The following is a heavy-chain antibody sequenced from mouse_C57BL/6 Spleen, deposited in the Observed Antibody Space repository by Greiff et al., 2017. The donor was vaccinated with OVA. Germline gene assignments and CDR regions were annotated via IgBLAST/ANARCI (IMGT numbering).Heavy chain of an antibody. V-gene: IGHV1-50*01. J-gene: IGHJ2*01. D-gene: IGHD4-1*01. CDR3: ARGTGGHFDY. CDR2: IDPSDSYP. Sequence: QVQLKQPGAELVKPGASVKLSCKASGYTFTSYWMQWVKQRPGQGLEWIGEIDPSDSYPNYNQKFKGKATLTVDTSSSTAYMQLSSLTSVDSAVDYCARGTGGHFDYWGQGTTLTVSS. CDR1: GYTFTSYW.